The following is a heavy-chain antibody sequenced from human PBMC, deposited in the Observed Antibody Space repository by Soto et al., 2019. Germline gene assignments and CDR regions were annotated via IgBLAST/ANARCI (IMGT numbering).Heavy chain of an antibody. CDR2: MSYDGRNQ. D-gene: IGHD6-6*01. J-gene: IGHJ4*02. V-gene: IGHV3-30*18. CDR1: GFTLSGVD. CDR3: AKGGWYTSSSRSDC. Sequence: QVQLVESGGGVVQPGTSLRLSCSASGFTLSGVDMHWVRQAPGKGLEWVAVMSYDGRNQYYADSVKGRFTVSRDSSKSTLYLQMNSLGTEDAAVYYCAKGGWYTSSSRSDCWGQGTLVTVSS.